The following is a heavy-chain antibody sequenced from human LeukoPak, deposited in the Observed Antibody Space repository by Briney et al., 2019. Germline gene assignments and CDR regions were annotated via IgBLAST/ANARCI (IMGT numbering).Heavy chain of an antibody. CDR1: GYTFTGYY. CDR3: ARDPKQWLTNYYYYGMDV. J-gene: IGHJ6*04. Sequence: ASVKVSCKASGYTFTGYYMHWVRQAPGQGLEWMGWINPNSGGTNYAQKFQGRVTMTRDTSISTAYMELSRLRSDDTAVYYCARDPKQWLTNYYYYGMDVWGKGTTVTVSS. D-gene: IGHD6-19*01. V-gene: IGHV1-2*02. CDR2: INPNSGGT.